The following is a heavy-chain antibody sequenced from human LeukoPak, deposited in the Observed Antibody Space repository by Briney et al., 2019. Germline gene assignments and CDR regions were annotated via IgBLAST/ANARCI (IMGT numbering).Heavy chain of an antibody. Sequence: GGSLRLSCVASGFDFSSHAMTWVRQAPGKGLEWVSSFNDTGSSTYYADSVKGRFTISRDNSKNTLYLQMTNLRAGDTAVYFCAKDLLRIYWRTFDSWGQGALVIVSS. J-gene: IGHJ4*02. CDR2: FNDTGSST. D-gene: IGHD3-10*01. V-gene: IGHV3-23*01. CDR3: AKDLLRIYWRTFDS. CDR1: GFDFSSHA.